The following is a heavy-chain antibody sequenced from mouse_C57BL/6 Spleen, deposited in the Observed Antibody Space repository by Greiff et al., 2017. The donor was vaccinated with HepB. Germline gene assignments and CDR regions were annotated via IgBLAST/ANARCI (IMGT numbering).Heavy chain of an antibody. CDR3: VRDYYGSRYYAMDY. J-gene: IGHJ4*01. V-gene: IGHV10-1*01. D-gene: IGHD1-1*01. CDR1: GFSFNTYA. CDR2: IRSKSNNYAT. Sequence: EVMLVESGGGLVQPKGSLKLSCAASGFSFNTYAMNWVRQAPGKGLEWVARIRSKSNNYATYYADSVKDRFTISRDDSESMLYLQMNNLKTEDTAMYYCVRDYYGSRYYAMDYWGQGTSVTVSS.